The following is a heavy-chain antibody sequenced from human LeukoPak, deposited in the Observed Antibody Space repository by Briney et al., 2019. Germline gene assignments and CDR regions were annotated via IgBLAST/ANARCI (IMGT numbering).Heavy chain of an antibody. J-gene: IGHJ6*03. CDR3: AKDRNIVVVPAAMKYYYYYMDV. D-gene: IGHD2-2*01. CDR2: IRYDGSNK. CDR1: GFTFSSYG. V-gene: IGHV3-30*02. Sequence: PGGSLRLSCAASGFTFSSYGMHWVRRAPGKGLEWVAFIRYDGSNKYYADSVKGRFTISRDNSKNTLYLQMNSLRAEDTAVYYCAKDRNIVVVPAAMKYYYYYMDVWGKGTTVTVSS.